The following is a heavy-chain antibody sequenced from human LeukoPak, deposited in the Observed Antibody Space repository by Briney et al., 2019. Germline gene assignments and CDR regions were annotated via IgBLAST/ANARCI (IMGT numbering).Heavy chain of an antibody. Sequence: SGGSLRLSCAASGFTFSSYWMSWVRQAPGKGLEWVANIKQDGSEKYYVDSVKGRFTISRDNAKNSLYLQMNSLRAEDTAVYYCARSIYSDSPSTFDPWGQGTLVTVSS. J-gene: IGHJ5*02. CDR2: IKQDGSEK. CDR1: GFTFSSYW. CDR3: ARSIYSDSPSTFDP. V-gene: IGHV3-7*01. D-gene: IGHD3-22*01.